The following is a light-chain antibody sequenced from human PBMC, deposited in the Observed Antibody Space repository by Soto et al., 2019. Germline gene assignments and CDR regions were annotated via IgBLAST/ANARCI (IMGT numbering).Light chain of an antibody. CDR1: QDLSNY. V-gene: IGKV1-33*01. Sequence: IQMTQSPSTLSGSVGDRVTITCQASQDLSNYLNWYQQKPGKAPKLLIYDASNLETGVPSRFSGSGSGTDFTFTISSLQPEDIATYYCQQYDNLPFTFGPGTKVDIK. CDR2: DAS. J-gene: IGKJ3*01. CDR3: QQYDNLPFT.